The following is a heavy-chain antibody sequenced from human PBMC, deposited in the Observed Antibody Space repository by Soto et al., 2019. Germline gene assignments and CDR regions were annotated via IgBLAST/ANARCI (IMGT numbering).Heavy chain of an antibody. Sequence: GGSLRLSCAASGFTFSSYWMSWVRQAPGKGLEWVANIKQDGSEKYYVDSVKGRFTISRDNAKNSLYLQMNSLRAEDTALYYCARGWKDIVVVPAARDSGYDSWYYYYYMDVWGKGTTVTVSS. CDR3: ARGWKDIVVVPAARDSGYDSWYYYYYMDV. CDR2: IKQDGSEK. D-gene: IGHD2-2*01. V-gene: IGHV3-7*01. CDR1: GFTFSSYW. J-gene: IGHJ6*03.